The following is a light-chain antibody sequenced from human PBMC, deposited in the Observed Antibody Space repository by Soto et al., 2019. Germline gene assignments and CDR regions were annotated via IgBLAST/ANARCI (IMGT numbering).Light chain of an antibody. CDR2: DAS. CDR3: HRYNSYSEA. CDR1: QSISTY. V-gene: IGKV1-39*01. Sequence: DIQMTQSPSSLSASVGNRVTITCRASQSISTYLNWYQKKPGKAPNLLIYDASRLQSGVPSRFSGSGGGTDFTLTISSLQPDDFATYYCHRYNSYSEAFGQGTKVDIK. J-gene: IGKJ1*01.